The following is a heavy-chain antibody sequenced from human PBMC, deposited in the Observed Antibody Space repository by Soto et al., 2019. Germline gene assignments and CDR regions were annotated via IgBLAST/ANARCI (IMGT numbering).Heavy chain of an antibody. D-gene: IGHD3-10*01. V-gene: IGHV3-33*01. CDR1: GFTFSSYG. CDR3: ARGGDYYGSGAPFDY. Sequence: QVQLVESGGGVVQPGRSLRLSCAASGFTFSSYGMHWVRQAPGKGLEWVAVIWYDGSNQYYADSVKGRFTISRDNSKNTLYLQMNSLRAEDTAVYYCARGGDYYGSGAPFDYWGQGTLVTVSS. J-gene: IGHJ4*02. CDR2: IWYDGSNQ.